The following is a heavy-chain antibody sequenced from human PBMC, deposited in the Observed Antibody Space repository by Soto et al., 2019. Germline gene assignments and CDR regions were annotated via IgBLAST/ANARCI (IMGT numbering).Heavy chain of an antibody. D-gene: IGHD4-17*01. CDR3: ARELTTVLTGDAFDI. Sequence: VGSVRLSCAASGFTFSDHYIDWVRQAPGKGLEWVGRTRNKLSIYTTEYAASVKGRFTFSRDDSKNSLYLQMNSLKTEDTAVYYCARELTTVLTGDAFDIWGQGTMVTVSS. CDR2: TRNKLSIYTT. J-gene: IGHJ3*02. CDR1: GFTFSDHY. V-gene: IGHV3-72*01.